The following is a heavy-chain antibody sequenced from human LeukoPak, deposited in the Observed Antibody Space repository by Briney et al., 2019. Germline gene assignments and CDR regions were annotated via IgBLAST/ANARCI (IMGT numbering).Heavy chain of an antibody. CDR3: AKDIYSSSSASFDY. CDR1: GFTFDDYA. J-gene: IGHJ4*02. CDR2: ISWNSGSI. Sequence: GRSLRLSCAASGFTFDDYAMHWVRQAPGKGLEWVSGISWNSGSIGYADSVKGRFAISRDNAKSSLYLQMNSLRAEDMALYYCAKDIYSSSSASFDYWGQGTLVTVSS. D-gene: IGHD6-6*01. V-gene: IGHV3-9*03.